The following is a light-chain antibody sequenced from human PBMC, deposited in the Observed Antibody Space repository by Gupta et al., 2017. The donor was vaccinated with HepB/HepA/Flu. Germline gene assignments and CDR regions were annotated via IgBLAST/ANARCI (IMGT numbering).Light chain of an antibody. CDR2: SVT. Sequence: QSALTQPRSASGSPGQSVTISCTGTSSDVGGYSYVSWYQQHPGKAPKLIIHSVTERTSGVPDRFSASKSDNTSSLTISGLQAEDEADYQCCSDAGSSTWVFGGGTKLTVL. CDR1: SSDVGGYSY. V-gene: IGLV2-11*01. J-gene: IGLJ3*02. CDR3: CSDAGSSTWV.